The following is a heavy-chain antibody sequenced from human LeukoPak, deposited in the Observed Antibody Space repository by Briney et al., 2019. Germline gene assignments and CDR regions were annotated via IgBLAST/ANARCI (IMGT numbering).Heavy chain of an antibody. D-gene: IGHD3-10*01. V-gene: IGHV4-34*01. CDR2: INHSGST. Sequence: SSETLSLTCAVYGGSFSGYYWSWIRQPPGKGLEWIGEINHSGSTNYNPSLKSRVTISVDTSKNQFSLHLNSVTPDDTALYYCARGGLVRGSLNSLTGFDFWGQGTMVTVSS. CDR1: GGSFSGYY. CDR3: ARGGLVRGSLNSLTGFDF. J-gene: IGHJ3*01.